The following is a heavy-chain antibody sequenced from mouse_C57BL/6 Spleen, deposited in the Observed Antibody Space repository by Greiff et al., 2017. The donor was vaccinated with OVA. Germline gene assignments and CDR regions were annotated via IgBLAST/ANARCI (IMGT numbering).Heavy chain of an antibody. CDR3: AREGLFPRFDY. V-gene: IGHV1-7*01. Sequence: QVQLQQSGAELAKPGASVKLSCKASGYTFTSYWMHWVKQRPGQGLEWIGYINPSSGYPKYHQKFKDQATLTADKSSSTAYMQLSSLTYEDSAVYYCAREGLFPRFDYWGQGTTLTVSS. J-gene: IGHJ2*01. D-gene: IGHD1-1*01. CDR1: GYTFTSYW. CDR2: INPSSGYP.